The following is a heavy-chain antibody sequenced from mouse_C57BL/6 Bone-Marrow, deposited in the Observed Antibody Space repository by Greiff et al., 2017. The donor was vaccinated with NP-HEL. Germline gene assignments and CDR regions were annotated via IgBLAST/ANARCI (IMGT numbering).Heavy chain of an antibody. Sequence: VQLQQPGAELVKPGASVKMSCKASGYTFTSYWITWVKQRPGQGLAWIGDIYPGSGSTNYNEKFKSKATLTVDTASSTADMQLSSLTSEDAAVYYCARSGYPAWFAYWGQGTLVTVSA. CDR3: ARSGYPAWFAY. D-gene: IGHD2-2*01. J-gene: IGHJ3*01. CDR1: GYTFTSYW. V-gene: IGHV1-55*01. CDR2: IYPGSGST.